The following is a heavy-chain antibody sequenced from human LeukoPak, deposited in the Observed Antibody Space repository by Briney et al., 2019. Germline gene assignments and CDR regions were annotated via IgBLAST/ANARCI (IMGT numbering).Heavy chain of an antibody. CDR1: GFDFSSNW. J-gene: IGHJ4*02. V-gene: IGHV3-74*01. CDR3: ARDHYWSIDY. D-gene: IGHD3-3*01. CDR2: IKGDGIST. Sequence: GGSLRLSCAASGFDFSSNWMHWVRHAPGQGLVWVSRIKGDGISTNYADSVKGRFTISRDIAKNTLYLQMNSLRAEDTGVYYCARDHYWSIDYWGRGTLVTVSS.